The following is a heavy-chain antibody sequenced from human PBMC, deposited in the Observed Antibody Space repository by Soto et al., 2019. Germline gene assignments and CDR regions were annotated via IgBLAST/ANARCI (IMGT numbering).Heavy chain of an antibody. CDR2: IMPIFRTA. CDR3: AGDKDRQQLGGNYYYIMDV. J-gene: IGHJ6*02. CDR1: GGTFSSSA. Sequence: QVQLVQSGAEVKKPGSSVKVSCKASGGTFSSSAFSWVRQAPGQGLEWMGGIMPIFRTADYAQKFQGRVTITADESSTAYMELSSLRSEDTGVYYCAGDKDRQQLGGNYYYIMDVWGQGTTVTVSS. D-gene: IGHD3-3*02. V-gene: IGHV1-69*12.